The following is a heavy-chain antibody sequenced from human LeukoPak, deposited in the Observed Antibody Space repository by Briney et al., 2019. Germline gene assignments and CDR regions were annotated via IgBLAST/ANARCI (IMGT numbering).Heavy chain of an antibody. V-gene: IGHV3-23*01. CDR1: GFTLSSYA. D-gene: IGHD3-22*01. Sequence: PGGSLRLSCAAPGFTLSSYAMSWVRQAPGKGLEWVSAISGSGGSTYYADSVKGRFTISRDNSKNTLYLQMNSLRAEDTAVYYCAKDAGGYYDSSGYFLGAFDIWGQGTMVTVSS. CDR3: AKDAGGYYDSSGYFLGAFDI. J-gene: IGHJ3*02. CDR2: ISGSGGST.